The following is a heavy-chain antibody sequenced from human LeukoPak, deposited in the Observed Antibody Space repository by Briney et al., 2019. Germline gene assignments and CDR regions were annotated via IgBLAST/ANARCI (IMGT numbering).Heavy chain of an antibody. V-gene: IGHV4-30-4*01. J-gene: IGHJ5*02. CDR3: ASNSGST. Sequence: SETLSLTCTVSGCSISSGDYYWSWIRQPPGKGLEWIGYINYSGSTYYNPSLKSRVTISVDTSKNQFSLKLSSVTAADTAVYYCASNSGSTWGQGTLVTVSS. CDR1: GCSISSGDYY. D-gene: IGHD6-13*01. CDR2: INYSGST.